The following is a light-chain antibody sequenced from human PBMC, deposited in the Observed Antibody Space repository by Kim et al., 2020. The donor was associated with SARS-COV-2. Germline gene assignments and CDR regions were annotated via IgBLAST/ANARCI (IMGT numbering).Light chain of an antibody. CDR1: ALPKQY. V-gene: IGLV3-25*03. CDR2: EDT. J-gene: IGLJ2*01. Sequence: SYELTQPPSVSVSPGQTVRITCSGDALPKQYAYWFQQKPGQAPVVVIYEDTERPSGIPVRFSGSTSGTTVTLTNSGVQAEDEADYYCQSADSTDTFWVFG. CDR3: QSADSTDTFWV.